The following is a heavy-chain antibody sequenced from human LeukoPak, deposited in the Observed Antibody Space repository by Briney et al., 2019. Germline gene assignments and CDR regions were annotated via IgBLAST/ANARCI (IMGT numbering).Heavy chain of an antibody. CDR2: VSNDGRDK. J-gene: IGHJ4*02. CDR1: GFTFNAYA. V-gene: IGHV3-30*01. CDR3: ARDRNSPAKYYFDY. D-gene: IGHD1-14*01. Sequence: GGSLRLSCAASGFTFNAYAMHCVRQAPGKGLEWVAVVSNDGRDKHYADSVKGRFTISRDNSENTLYLQMNTLRAEDTAVYYCARDRNSPAKYYFDYWGQGTLVTVSS.